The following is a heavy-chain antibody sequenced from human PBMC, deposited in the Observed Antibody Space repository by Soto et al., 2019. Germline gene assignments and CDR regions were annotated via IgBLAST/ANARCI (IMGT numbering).Heavy chain of an antibody. J-gene: IGHJ4*02. CDR2: INHSGST. CDR1: GGSFSGYY. CDR3: ARDSGSGSYFFDD. D-gene: IGHD3-10*01. V-gene: IGHV4-34*01. Sequence: PSETLSLTCAVYGGSFSGYYWSWIRQPPGKGLEWIGEINHSGSTNYNPSLKSRVTISVDTSKNQFSLKLSSVTAADTAVYYCARDSGSGSYFFDDWGQGTLVTV.